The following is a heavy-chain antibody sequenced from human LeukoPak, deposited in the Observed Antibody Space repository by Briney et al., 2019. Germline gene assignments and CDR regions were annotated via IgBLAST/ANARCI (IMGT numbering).Heavy chain of an antibody. Sequence: PSETLSLTCAVYGGSFSGYYWSWIRQPPGKGLEWIGEINHSGSTNYNPSLKSRVTISVDTSKNQFSLKLSSVTAADTAVYYCARVTIFGVVHRTLDYWGQGTLVTVSS. CDR3: ARVTIFGVVHRTLDY. V-gene: IGHV4-34*01. D-gene: IGHD3-3*01. CDR1: GGSFSGYY. CDR2: INHSGST. J-gene: IGHJ4*02.